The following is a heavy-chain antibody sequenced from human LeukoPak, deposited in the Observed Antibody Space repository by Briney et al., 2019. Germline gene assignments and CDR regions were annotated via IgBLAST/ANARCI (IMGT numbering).Heavy chain of an antibody. J-gene: IGHJ5*02. V-gene: IGHV1-24*01. CDR3: ATEGSGSYYSQSNWFDP. Sequence: ASVKVSCKVSGYTLTELSMHWVRQAPGKGLEWMGGFDPEDGETIYAQKFQGRVTMTEDTSTDTAYMELSSLRSEDTAVYYCATEGSGSYYSQSNWFDPWGQGTLVTVSS. CDR2: FDPEDGET. D-gene: IGHD3-10*01. CDR1: GYTLTELS.